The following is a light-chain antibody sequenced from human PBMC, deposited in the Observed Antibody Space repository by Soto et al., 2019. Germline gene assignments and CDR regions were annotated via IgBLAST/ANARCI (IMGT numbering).Light chain of an antibody. V-gene: IGKV1-27*01. CDR3: QKYSSAPH. CDR1: QGISNY. J-gene: IGKJ3*01. CDR2: AAF. Sequence: DIQMTQSPCSLSASVGDRVTITCRASQGISNYLAWYQQKPGKVPKLLIYAAFVSQSGVPSRFSGSGSGTDFTLTISSLQPEDVATYYCQKYSSAPHFGPGTKVDIK.